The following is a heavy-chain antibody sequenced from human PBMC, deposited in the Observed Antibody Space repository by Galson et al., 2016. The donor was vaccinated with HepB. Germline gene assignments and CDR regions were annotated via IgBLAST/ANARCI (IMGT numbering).Heavy chain of an antibody. J-gene: IGHJ6*02. Sequence: SVKVSCKASGGTVSSYAISWVRQAPGQGLQWMGGIIPIFGTSKHAQKFQGRVTITADESTSTAYMELSSLRSEDTAVYYCARSAVAGPSYYYGMDVWGQGTTVTVSS. V-gene: IGHV1-69*13. CDR3: ARSAVAGPSYYYGMDV. CDR1: GGTVSSYA. CDR2: IIPIFGTS. D-gene: IGHD6-19*01.